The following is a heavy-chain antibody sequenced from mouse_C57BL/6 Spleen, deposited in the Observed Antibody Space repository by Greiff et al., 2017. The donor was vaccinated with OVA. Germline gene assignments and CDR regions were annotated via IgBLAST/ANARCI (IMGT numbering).Heavy chain of an antibody. Sequence: EVKLMESVAELVRPGASVKLSCTASGFNIKNTYMHWVKQRPEQGLEWIGRIDPANGNTKYAPKFQGKATITADTSSNTAYLQLSSLTSEDTAICYCASYDGYSSTHYFDYWGQGTTLTVSS. J-gene: IGHJ2*01. CDR2: IDPANGNT. V-gene: IGHV14-3*01. CDR1: GFNIKNTY. D-gene: IGHD2-3*01. CDR3: ASYDGYSSTHYFDY.